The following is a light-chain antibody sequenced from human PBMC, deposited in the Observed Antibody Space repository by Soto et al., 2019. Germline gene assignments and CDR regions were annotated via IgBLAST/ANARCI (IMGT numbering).Light chain of an antibody. Sequence: QSVLTQPPSASGTPGQRVTSSCSGSSSNIGRYTVNWYQQLPGTAPKLLIYSNNQRPSGVPDRFSGSKSGTSASLAISGLQSEDEADYYCLTWDASPNGWVFGGGTKLTVL. CDR1: SSNIGRYT. J-gene: IGLJ3*02. CDR3: LTWDASPNGWV. V-gene: IGLV1-44*01. CDR2: SNN.